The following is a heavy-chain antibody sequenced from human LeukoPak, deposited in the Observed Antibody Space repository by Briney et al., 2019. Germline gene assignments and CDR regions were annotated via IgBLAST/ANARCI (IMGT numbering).Heavy chain of an antibody. V-gene: IGHV3-21*01. CDR2: ISSSSSYI. J-gene: IGHJ4*02. D-gene: IGHD6-19*01. CDR3: ARDQSMYSSGLAGY. Sequence: GGSLRLSCAASGFTFSSYEMNWVRQAPGKGLEWVSSISSSSSYIYYADSVKGRFTISRDNAKNSLYLQMNSLRAEDTAVYYCARDQSMYSSGLAGYWGQGTLVTVSS. CDR1: GFTFSSYE.